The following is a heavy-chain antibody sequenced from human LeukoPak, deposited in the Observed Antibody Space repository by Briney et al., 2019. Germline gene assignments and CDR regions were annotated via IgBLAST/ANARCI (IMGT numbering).Heavy chain of an antibody. CDR3: SVMHRYYDGSGYWVQ. Sequence: GGSLRLSCAASGFTVSSNEMSWVRQAPGKGLEWVSSISGGSTYYADSRKGRFTISRDNSKNTLHLQMNSLRAEDTAVYYCSVMHRYYDGSGYWVQWGQGTLVTVSS. CDR2: ISGGST. V-gene: IGHV3-38-3*01. CDR1: GFTVSSNE. D-gene: IGHD3-22*01. J-gene: IGHJ4*02.